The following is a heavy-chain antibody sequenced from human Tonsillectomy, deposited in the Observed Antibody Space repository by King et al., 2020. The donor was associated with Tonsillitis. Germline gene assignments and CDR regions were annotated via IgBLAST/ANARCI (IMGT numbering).Heavy chain of an antibody. Sequence: VQLVESGGGVVQPGRSLRLSCAASGFTFSNYAMHWVRQAPGKGLEWVALISYDGSNKYNAVSVKGRFTISRDNSKNTLYLQMNGLRAEDTAVYYCASDMPGDYGDYALDYWGQGTLVTVSS. J-gene: IGHJ4*02. D-gene: IGHD4-17*01. CDR3: ASDMPGDYGDYALDY. V-gene: IGHV3-30*04. CDR1: GFTFSNYA. CDR2: ISYDGSNK.